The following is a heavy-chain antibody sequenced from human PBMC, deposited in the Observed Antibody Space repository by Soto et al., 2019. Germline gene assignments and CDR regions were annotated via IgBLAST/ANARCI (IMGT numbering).Heavy chain of an antibody. Sequence: GESQKISWKGSECSFAGYWITWVRQKPGKGLEWMGRIDPSDSQTYYSPSFRGHVTISATKSITTVFLQWSSLRASDTAMYYCARQIYDSDTGPNFQYYFDSWGQGTSVTVSS. V-gene: IGHV5-10-1*01. CDR3: ARQIYDSDTGPNFQYYFDS. CDR2: IDPSDSQT. CDR1: ECSFAGYW. D-gene: IGHD3-22*01. J-gene: IGHJ4*02.